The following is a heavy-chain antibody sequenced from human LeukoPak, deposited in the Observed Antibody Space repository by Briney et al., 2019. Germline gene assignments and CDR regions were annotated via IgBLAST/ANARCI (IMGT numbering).Heavy chain of an antibody. CDR1: GFTFSSYS. CDR2: ISPRSSYM. CDR3: AAQGGLDN. Sequence: GGSLRLSCAASGFTFSSYSMNWVRQAPGKGLEWVSSISPRSSYMYYADSVKGRFTISRDDAKNSLYLQMNSLRVEDTAVYCCAAQGGLDNWGQGTLVTVSS. D-gene: IGHD3-16*01. V-gene: IGHV3-21*01. J-gene: IGHJ4*02.